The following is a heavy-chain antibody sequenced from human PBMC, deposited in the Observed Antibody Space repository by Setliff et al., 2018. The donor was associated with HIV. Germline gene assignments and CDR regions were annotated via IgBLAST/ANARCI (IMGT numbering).Heavy chain of an antibody. CDR1: GFTFRNYN. CDR2: ISIGSGAAI. D-gene: IGHD3-10*01. Sequence: KAGGSLRLSCAASGFTFRNYNFNRVRQAPGRGLEWVSSISIGSGAAIYYAESVQGRFTVSRDNSKNSLYLQMNSLRVEDTAVYYCARDYLYYNMYNGSPVYGMDVWGQGTTVTVSS. J-gene: IGHJ6*02. V-gene: IGHV3-21*01. CDR3: ARDYLYYNMYNGSPVYGMDV.